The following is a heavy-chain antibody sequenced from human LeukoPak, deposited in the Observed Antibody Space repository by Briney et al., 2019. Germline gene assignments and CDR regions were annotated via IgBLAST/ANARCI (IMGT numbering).Heavy chain of an antibody. V-gene: IGHV1-18*01. CDR1: GYTFTSYG. Sequence: ASVKVSCKASGYTFTSYGISWVRQAPGQGLEWMGWISAYNGNTNYAQKLQGRVTMTTDTSTSTAYMELRSLRSDDTAVYYCARDSVAPAALSDSLFYYYYGMDVWGQGTTVTVSS. CDR3: ARDSVAPAALSDSLFYYYYGMDV. CDR2: ISAYNGNT. J-gene: IGHJ6*02. D-gene: IGHD2-2*01.